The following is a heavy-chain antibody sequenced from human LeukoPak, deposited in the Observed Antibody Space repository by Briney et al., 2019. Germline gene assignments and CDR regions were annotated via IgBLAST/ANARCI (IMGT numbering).Heavy chain of an antibody. J-gene: IGHJ4*02. CDR2: IYYSGST. V-gene: IGHV4-59*12. D-gene: IGHD3-9*01. CDR3: ARGRRYYDILTGYYWDY. CDR1: GGSISSYY. Sequence: SETLSLTCTVSGGSISSYYWSWIRQPPGKGLEWIGYIYYSGSTYYNPSLKSRVTISVDTSKNQSSLKLSSVTAADTAVYYCARGRRYYDILTGYYWDYWGQGTLVTVSS.